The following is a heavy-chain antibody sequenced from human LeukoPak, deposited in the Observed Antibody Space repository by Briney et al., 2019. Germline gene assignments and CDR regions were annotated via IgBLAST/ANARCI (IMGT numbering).Heavy chain of an antibody. D-gene: IGHD1-26*01. J-gene: IGHJ4*02. Sequence: SETLSLTCAVYGGSFSGYYWSWIRQPPGKGLEWIGEVNHSGSTSYNPSLKSRVTISVDTSKNQFSLKLSSVTAADTAVYYCARLIVGATDFDYWGQGTLVTVSS. CDR1: GGSFSGYY. CDR2: VNHSGST. CDR3: ARLIVGATDFDY. V-gene: IGHV4-34*01.